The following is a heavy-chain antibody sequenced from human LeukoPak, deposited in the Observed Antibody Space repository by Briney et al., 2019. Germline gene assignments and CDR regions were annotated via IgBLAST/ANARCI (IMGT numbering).Heavy chain of an antibody. J-gene: IGHJ4*02. CDR2: ISGSGGST. D-gene: IGHD4-17*01. V-gene: IGHV3-23*01. Sequence: GGSLRLSCAASGFTFSSYAMSWVRQAPGKGLGWVSVISGSGGSTYYADSVKGRFTISRDNSKNTLYLQMNSLRAEDTAVYYCAKISISSSTVTLWGQGTLVTVSS. CDR3: AKISISSSTVTL. CDR1: GFTFSSYA.